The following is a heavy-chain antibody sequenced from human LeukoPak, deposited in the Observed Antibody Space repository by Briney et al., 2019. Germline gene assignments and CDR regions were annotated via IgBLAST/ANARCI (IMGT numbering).Heavy chain of an antibody. D-gene: IGHD6-6*01. CDR1: GGSISSYY. CDR2: IYYSGST. Sequence: SETLSLTCTVSGGSISSYYWSWIRQPPGKGLGWIGYIYYSGSTNYNPSLKSRVTISVDTSKNQFSLKLSSVTAADTAVYYCARGAYSSSTPRYWGQGTLVTVSS. V-gene: IGHV4-59*01. CDR3: ARGAYSSSTPRY. J-gene: IGHJ4*02.